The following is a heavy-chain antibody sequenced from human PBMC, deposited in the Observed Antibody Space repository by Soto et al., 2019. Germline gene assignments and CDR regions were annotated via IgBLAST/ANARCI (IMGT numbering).Heavy chain of an antibody. CDR2: VNPNGGGT. CDR3: ARGGEWLQFDY. D-gene: IGHD5-12*01. V-gene: IGHV1-46*01. J-gene: IGHJ4*02. Sequence: QVQLVQSGAEVKKPGASVKVSCKASGYNFTTYYMHWVRQAPGQGLEWMGIVNPNGGGTSYAQKFQGRVTMTRDTSTSTVYMELTGLRSEDTAMYYCARGGEWLQFDYWGQGTLVTVSS. CDR1: GYNFTTYY.